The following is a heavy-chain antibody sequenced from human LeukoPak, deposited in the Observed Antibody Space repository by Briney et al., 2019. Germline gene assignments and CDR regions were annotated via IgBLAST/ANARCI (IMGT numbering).Heavy chain of an antibody. CDR1: GLTFSTYW. V-gene: IGHV3-7*01. CDR3: ARSLGDD. Sequence: GGCLRLSCEVSGLTFSTYWMTWVRQAPGKGLEGVASINQNGREKYYVDSVKGRFTISRDNAKDSLYLQMNSLRDEDTAVYYCARSLGDDWGQGTLVTVSS. J-gene: IGHJ4*02. CDR2: INQNGREK. D-gene: IGHD3-16*01.